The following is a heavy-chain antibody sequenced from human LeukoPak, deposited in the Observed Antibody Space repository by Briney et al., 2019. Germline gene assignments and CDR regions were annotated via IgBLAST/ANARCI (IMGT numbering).Heavy chain of an antibody. V-gene: IGHV5-51*01. CDR2: IYPGDSDF. Sequence: PGESLKISCKGSGYSFTSYWIGWVRQMPGKGGLEWMAIIYPGDSDFRYSPSFQGQVTMSADKSISTAYLQWSSLKASDTAMYYCARTGPTAWYFDYWGQGTLVTVSS. CDR1: GYSFTSYW. J-gene: IGHJ4*02. CDR3: ARTGPTAWYFDY. D-gene: IGHD5-18*01.